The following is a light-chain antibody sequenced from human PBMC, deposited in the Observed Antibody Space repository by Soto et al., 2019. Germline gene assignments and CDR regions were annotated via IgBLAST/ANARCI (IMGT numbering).Light chain of an antibody. CDR1: SSDVGTYNL. CDR2: EGT. Sequence: QSVLTQPASVSGSPGQSITISCTGTSSDVGTYNLVSWYQHHPGKAPKLMIYEGTKRPSWVSNRFSGSKSGNTASLTISGLQTEDEADYYCCSYASGNNLVFGGGTKLTVL. J-gene: IGLJ2*01. V-gene: IGLV2-23*01. CDR3: CSYASGNNLV.